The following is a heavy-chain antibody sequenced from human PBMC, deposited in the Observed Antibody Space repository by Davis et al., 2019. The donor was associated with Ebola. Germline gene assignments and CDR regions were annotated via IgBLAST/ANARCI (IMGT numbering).Heavy chain of an antibody. J-gene: IGHJ4*02. V-gene: IGHV3-30*19. CDR1: GFTFSSYG. Sequence: GESLKISCAASGFTFSSYGMHWVRQAPGKGLEWVAVISYDGSNKYYADSVKGRFTISRDNSKNTLYLQMNSLRAEDTAVYYCARDLTGRLGAIWGQGTLVTVSS. CDR3: ARDLTGRLGAI. D-gene: IGHD3-10*01. CDR2: ISYDGSNK.